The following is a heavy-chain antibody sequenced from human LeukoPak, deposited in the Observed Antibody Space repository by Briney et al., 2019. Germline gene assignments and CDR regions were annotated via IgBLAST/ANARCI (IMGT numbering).Heavy chain of an antibody. CDR2: IRAYNVIT. D-gene: IGHD3-22*01. Sequence: GASVKVSCKAFGYTFTSYGISWVRQAPGHRLEWLGWIRAYNVITNYAQKLQGRVTMTTDTSTSTAYMELRSLRSGDTAVYYCARDLYDSSGYLDYWGQGTLVTVSS. J-gene: IGHJ4*02. V-gene: IGHV1-18*01. CDR1: GYTFTSYG. CDR3: ARDLYDSSGYLDY.